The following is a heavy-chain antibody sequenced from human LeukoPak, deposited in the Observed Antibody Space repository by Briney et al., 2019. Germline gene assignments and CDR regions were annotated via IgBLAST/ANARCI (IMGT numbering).Heavy chain of an antibody. CDR1: GGSISSYY. CDR2: IYYSGST. CDR3: AREGAFGYYYGMDV. V-gene: IGHV4-59*01. D-gene: IGHD3-3*01. J-gene: IGHJ6*02. Sequence: SETLSLTCTVSGGSISSYYWSWIRQPPGKGLEWIGYIYYSGSTNYNPSLKSRVTISVDTSKNQFSLKLSSVTAADTAVYHCAREGAFGYYYGMDVWGQGTTVTVSS.